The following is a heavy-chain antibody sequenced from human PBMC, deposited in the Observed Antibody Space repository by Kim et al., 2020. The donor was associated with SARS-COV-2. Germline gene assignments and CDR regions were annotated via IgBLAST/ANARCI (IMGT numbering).Heavy chain of an antibody. D-gene: IGHD4-4*01. J-gene: IGHJ4*01. V-gene: IGHV3-43*02. Sequence: GGSLRLSCVASGFNVDNYAMHWVRQVPGKSLEWVSLISADGAVAPYPYAVTVQFTISRANSKYSLFLQLDTLRTENAAPYYCSYTTCDYSYDY. CDR3: SYTTCDYSYDY. CDR2: ISADGAVA. CDR1: GFNVDNYA.